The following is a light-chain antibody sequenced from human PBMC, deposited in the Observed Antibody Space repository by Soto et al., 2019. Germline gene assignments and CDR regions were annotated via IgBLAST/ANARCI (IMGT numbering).Light chain of an antibody. CDR2: GAS. V-gene: IGKV3-20*01. J-gene: IGKJ4*01. Sequence: EIVLTQSPGTLSLSPGERATLSCRASQSVSSSYLAWYQQKPGQAPRPLIYGASSRAIGIPDRFSGSGSGTDFTLSISRLEPGDFEVSYCQQNVSPPGKFGEGNK. CDR3: QQNVSPPGK. CDR1: QSVSSSY.